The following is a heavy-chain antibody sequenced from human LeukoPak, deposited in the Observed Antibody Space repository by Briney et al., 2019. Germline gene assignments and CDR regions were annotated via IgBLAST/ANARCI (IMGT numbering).Heavy chain of an antibody. Sequence: GGSVILSCAASGFTFSSYAMNWVRQAPGKGLEWVSSITRSSSYIYYADSVKGRFTISRDNAKNSLFLQVNSLRAEDTALYYCATSGSGGNYPLDYWGQSTLITVSS. CDR3: ATSGSGGNYPLDY. CDR2: ITRSSSYI. J-gene: IGHJ4*02. CDR1: GFTFSSYA. D-gene: IGHD1-26*01. V-gene: IGHV3-21*01.